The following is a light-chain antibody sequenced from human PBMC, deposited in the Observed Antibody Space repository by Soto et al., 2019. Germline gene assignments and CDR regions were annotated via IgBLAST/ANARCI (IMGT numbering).Light chain of an antibody. CDR3: QQYETYSWT. V-gene: IGKV1-5*01. CDR1: QSISRW. Sequence: DIQMTQSPSTLSASVGDRVTITCRASQSISRWLDWYQQQPGKAPNLLIYDASILETGVPSRFSGSGSGTEFTHTISSLQSDGFATYFCQQYETYSWTFGQGTKVEIK. J-gene: IGKJ1*01. CDR2: DAS.